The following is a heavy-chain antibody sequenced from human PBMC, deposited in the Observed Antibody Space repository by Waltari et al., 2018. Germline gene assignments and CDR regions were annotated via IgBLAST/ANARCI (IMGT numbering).Heavy chain of an antibody. V-gene: IGHV3-9*01. CDR1: GFNFDDYA. D-gene: IGHD3-10*01. Sequence: VQPGRSLRLSCAASGFNFDDYAMNWVRQAPGKGLEWVSGISGNSGTIDYADSVKGRFTISRDNAKNSLYLQMNSLRVEDTALYYCAGSYPNYYYYGMDVWGQGTTVTVSS. CDR2: ISGNSGTI. CDR3: AGSYPNYYYYGMDV. J-gene: IGHJ6*02.